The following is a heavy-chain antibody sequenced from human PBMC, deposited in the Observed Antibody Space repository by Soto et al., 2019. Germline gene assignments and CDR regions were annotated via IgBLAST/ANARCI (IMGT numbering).Heavy chain of an antibody. CDR2: IIPILGIA. CDR3: ARDVSYCSGGSCYSRDVFDI. Sequence: ASVKVSCKASGGTFSSYTISWVRQAPGQGLEWMGRIIPILGIANYAQKFQGRVTITADKSTSTAYMELSSLRSEDTAVYYCARDVSYCSGGSCYSRDVFDIWGKGTMVTVPS. V-gene: IGHV1-69*04. J-gene: IGHJ3*02. D-gene: IGHD2-15*01. CDR1: GGTFSSYT.